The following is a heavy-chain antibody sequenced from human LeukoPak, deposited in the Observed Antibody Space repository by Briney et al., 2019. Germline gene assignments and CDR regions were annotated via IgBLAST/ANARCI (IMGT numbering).Heavy chain of an antibody. J-gene: IGHJ4*02. Sequence: GGSLTLSCAASGFSLSDYYVNWLRQVPGKGLEWDSYIKSGSTIIFYADSVKGRFSVSRYNANNTVQLQMTNLRDDDTAVCYCARVHNTVHWGQGVQVTVSS. CDR3: ARVHNTVH. V-gene: IGHV3-11*04. D-gene: IGHD4-11*01. CDR1: GFSLSDYY. CDR2: IKSGSTII.